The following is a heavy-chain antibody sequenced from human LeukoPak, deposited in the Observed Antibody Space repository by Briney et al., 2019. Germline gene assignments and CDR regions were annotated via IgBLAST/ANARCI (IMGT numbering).Heavy chain of an antibody. V-gene: IGHV3-30-3*01. D-gene: IGHD6-19*01. Sequence: GGSLRLSCAASGFTFSSYAMHWVRQAPGKGLEWVAVISYDGSNKYYADSVKGRFTISRDNSKNTLYLQMNSLRAEDTAVYYCARDRAGMGSGWYSPGGYHFDYWGQGTLVTVSS. CDR1: GFTFSSYA. CDR2: ISYDGSNK. J-gene: IGHJ4*02. CDR3: ARDRAGMGSGWYSPGGYHFDY.